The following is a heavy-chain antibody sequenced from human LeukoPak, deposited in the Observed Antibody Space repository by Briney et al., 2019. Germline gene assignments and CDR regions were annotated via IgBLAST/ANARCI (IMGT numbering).Heavy chain of an antibody. V-gene: IGHV4-34*01. D-gene: IGHD3-10*01. J-gene: IGHJ6*02. Sequence: SETLSLTCAVYGGSFSGYYWNWIRQPPGKGLEWIGEINHSGSTNYNPSLKSRVTISVDTSKNQFSLKLSSVTAADTAVYYCAREEITMVRGVIVLYYYGMDVWGQGTTVTVSS. CDR1: GGSFSGYY. CDR2: INHSGST. CDR3: AREEITMVRGVIVLYYYGMDV.